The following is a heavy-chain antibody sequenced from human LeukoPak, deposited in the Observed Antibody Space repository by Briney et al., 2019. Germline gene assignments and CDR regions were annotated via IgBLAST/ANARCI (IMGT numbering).Heavy chain of an antibody. J-gene: IGHJ3*02. CDR3: ASRNPGYSSGWSRDDAFDI. CDR2: INHSGST. CDR1: GGSFSGYY. V-gene: IGHV4-34*01. Sequence: SETLSLTCAVYGGSFSGYYWSWIRQPPGKGLEWIGEINHSGSTNYNPSLKSRVTISVDTSKNQFSLKLSSVTAADTAVYYCASRNPGYSSGWSRDDAFDIWGQGTMVTVSS. D-gene: IGHD6-19*01.